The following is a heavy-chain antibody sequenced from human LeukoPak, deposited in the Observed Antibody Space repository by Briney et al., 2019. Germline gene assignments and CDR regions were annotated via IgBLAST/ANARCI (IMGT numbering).Heavy chain of an antibody. J-gene: IGHJ6*02. Sequence: GGSLRLSCAASGFIFSRYSMNWVRQAPGKGLEWVSSISASGSYSDYANSVTGRFTISRDNAKNSLYLQMNSLRAEDTAVYYCARDQSMDVWGQRASVTVSS. CDR3: ARDQSMDV. CDR1: GFIFSRYS. V-gene: IGHV3-21*01. CDR2: ISASGSYS.